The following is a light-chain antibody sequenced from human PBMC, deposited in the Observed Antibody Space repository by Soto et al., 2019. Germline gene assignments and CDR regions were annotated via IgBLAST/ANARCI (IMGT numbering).Light chain of an antibody. V-gene: IGKV3-20*01. CDR3: QPYGSWT. CDR1: QSVSSSY. Sequence: EIVLTQSPGTLSLSPGERATLSCSASQSVSSSYLAWYQQKPGQAPRLLIYGASSRATGIPDRFSGSGSGTDFTLTISRLEPEDFAVYYCQPYGSWTFGPGTKVDIK. CDR2: GAS. J-gene: IGKJ3*01.